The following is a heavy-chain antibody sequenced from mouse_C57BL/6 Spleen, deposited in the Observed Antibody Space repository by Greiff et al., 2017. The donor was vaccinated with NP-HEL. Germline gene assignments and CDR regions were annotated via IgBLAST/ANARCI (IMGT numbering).Heavy chain of an antibody. CDR2: IDPSDSET. V-gene: IGHV1-52*01. CDR3: ARGRYDYDPYAMDY. Sequence: QVQLQQPGAELVRPGSSVKLSCKASGYTFTSYWMHWVKQRPIQGLEWIGNIDPSDSETHYNQKFKDKATLTVDKSSSTASMQLSSLTSEDSAVYYCARGRYDYDPYAMDYWGQGTSVTVSS. CDR1: GYTFTSYW. J-gene: IGHJ4*01. D-gene: IGHD2-4*01.